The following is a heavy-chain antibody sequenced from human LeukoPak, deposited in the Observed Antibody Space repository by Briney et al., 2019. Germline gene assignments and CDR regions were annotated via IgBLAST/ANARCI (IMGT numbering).Heavy chain of an antibody. CDR1: GGSISSYH. CDR3: ARQGDYDGMDV. V-gene: IGHV4-59*08. J-gene: IGHJ6*02. Sequence: SETLSLTCTVSGGSISSYHWSWIRQPAGKGLEWIGRIFDSGSTNYNPSLTSRVTISVDTSKNQFALKLSSVTAADTAVYYCARQGDYDGMDVWGQGTTVTVSS. CDR2: IFDSGST.